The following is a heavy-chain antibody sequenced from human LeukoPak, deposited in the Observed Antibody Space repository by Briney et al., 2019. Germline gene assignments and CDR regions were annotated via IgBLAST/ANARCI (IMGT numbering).Heavy chain of an antibody. Sequence: SLRLSCAASGFTFSTYEMSWVRQAPGKGLEWGTYISSSGSTIFYADSVMGRFTISRDNTKYSLYLQMNSLRAEDTAVYYCARVLQIVATAVFDYWGQGTLVTVSP. CDR3: ARVLQIVATAVFDY. V-gene: IGHV3-48*03. CDR1: GFTFSTYE. D-gene: IGHD5-12*01. J-gene: IGHJ4*02. CDR2: ISSSGSTI.